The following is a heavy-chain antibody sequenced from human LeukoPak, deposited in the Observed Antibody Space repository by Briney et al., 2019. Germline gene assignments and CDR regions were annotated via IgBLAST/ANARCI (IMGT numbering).Heavy chain of an antibody. CDR3: ARSVVATIIAFDI. V-gene: IGHV4-38-2*01. J-gene: IGHJ3*02. Sequence: KPSETLSLTCAVSGYSISSGYYWGWIRQPPGKGLEWIGSIYHSGSTYYDPSLKSRVTISVDTSKNQFSLKLSSVTAADTAVYYCARSVVATIIAFDIWGQGTMVTVSS. CDR1: GYSISSGYY. CDR2: IYHSGST. D-gene: IGHD5-12*01.